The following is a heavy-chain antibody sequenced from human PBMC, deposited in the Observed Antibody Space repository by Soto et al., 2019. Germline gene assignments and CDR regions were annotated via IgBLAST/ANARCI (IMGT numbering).Heavy chain of an antibody. CDR2: IIPISGTA. CDR1: GGTFSSYA. D-gene: IGHD2-2*01. CDR3: ARSEGSSTSLEIYYYYYYGMDV. V-gene: IGHV1-69*01. Sequence: QVQLVQSGAEVQKPGSSVKVSCKASGGTFSSYAISWVRQAPGQGLEWMGGIIPISGTANDAQKFPGRVTITADESTSTAYMELSSLSSDNTAVYYCARSEGSSTSLEIYYYYYYGMDVWGQGTTVTVSS. J-gene: IGHJ6*02.